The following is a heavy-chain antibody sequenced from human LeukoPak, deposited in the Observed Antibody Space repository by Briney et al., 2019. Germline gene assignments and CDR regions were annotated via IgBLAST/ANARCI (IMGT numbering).Heavy chain of an antibody. CDR2: FDPEDGET. J-gene: IGHJ4*02. V-gene: IGHV1-24*01. D-gene: IGHD5-18*01. Sequence: ASVKVSCKVSGYTLTELSMHWVRQAPGKGLEWMGGFDPEDGETIYAQKFQGRVTMTEDTSTDTAYMELSSLRSEDTAVYYCASNRGYSYGLSLDYWGQGTLATVSS. CDR3: ASNRGYSYGLSLDY. CDR1: GYTLTELS.